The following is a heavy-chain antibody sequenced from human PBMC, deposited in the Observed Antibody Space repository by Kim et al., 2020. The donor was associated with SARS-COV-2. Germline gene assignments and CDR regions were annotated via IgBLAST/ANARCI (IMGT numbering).Heavy chain of an antibody. Sequence: GGSLRLSCAASGFTFSHYYMSWIRQAPGKGLEWVSYISSSGSTIYYADSVKGRFTISRDNAKNSLYLQMNSLRAEDTAVYYCARDAYRPYYYYYGMDVWGQGTTVTVSS. CDR1: GFTFSHYY. CDR3: ARDAYRPYYYYYGMDV. V-gene: IGHV3-11*01. CDR2: ISSSGSTI. J-gene: IGHJ6*02.